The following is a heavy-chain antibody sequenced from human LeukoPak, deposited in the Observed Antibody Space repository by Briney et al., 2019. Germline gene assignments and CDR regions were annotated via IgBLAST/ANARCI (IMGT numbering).Heavy chain of an antibody. CDR1: GGSISRGDYY. V-gene: IGHV4-30-4*02. CDR2: IYYSGST. D-gene: IGHD3-3*01. J-gene: IGHJ5*02. CDR3: RSLLNPYDCFVP. Sequence: SETLSLTCTVSGGSISRGDYYWSWIRQPPGKGLEWIGYIYYSGSTYYNPSLKSRVTISVDTSKNQFSLKLSSVTAADTAVYNCRSLLNPYDCFVPWGQGPLV.